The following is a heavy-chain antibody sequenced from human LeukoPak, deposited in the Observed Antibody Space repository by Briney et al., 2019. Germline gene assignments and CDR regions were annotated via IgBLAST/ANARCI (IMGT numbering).Heavy chain of an antibody. D-gene: IGHD6-19*01. J-gene: IGHJ4*02. CDR3: ARGQAAVASEGFDY. Sequence: PSETLSLTCAVYGGSFSGYYWTWIRQPPGKGLEWIGEINHSESPNYNPSLKSRVTMSVDTSKNQFSLKLTSVTAADTAVYYCARGQAAVASEGFDYWGQGTLDTVSS. CDR2: INHSESP. CDR1: GGSFSGYY. V-gene: IGHV4-34*01.